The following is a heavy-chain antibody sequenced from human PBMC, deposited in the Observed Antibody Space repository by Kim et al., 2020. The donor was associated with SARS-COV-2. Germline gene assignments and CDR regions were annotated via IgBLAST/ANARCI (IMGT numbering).Heavy chain of an antibody. J-gene: IGHJ4*02. CDR2: ISGSGGST. D-gene: IGHD2-15*01. CDR3: AKDAPGRGVLAASSPRLDY. Sequence: GGSLRLSCAASGFTFSSYAMSWVRQAPGKGLEWVSAISGSGGSTYYADSVKGRFTISRDNSKNTLYLQMNSLRAEDTAVYYCAKDAPGRGVLAASSPRLDYWGQGTLVTVSS. CDR1: GFTFSSYA. V-gene: IGHV3-23*01.